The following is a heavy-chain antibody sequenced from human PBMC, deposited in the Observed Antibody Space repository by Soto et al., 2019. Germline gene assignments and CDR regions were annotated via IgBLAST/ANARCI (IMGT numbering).Heavy chain of an antibody. J-gene: IGHJ6*03. V-gene: IGHV4-59*01. Sequence: SETLSLTCTVSGGSISSYYWSWIRQPPGKGLEWIGYIYYSGSTNYNPSLKSRVTISVDTSKNQFSLKLSSVTAADTAVYYCARAEVAAKGFYYYYMDVWGKGTTVTVSS. CDR1: GGSISSYY. D-gene: IGHD2-15*01. CDR2: IYYSGST. CDR3: ARAEVAAKGFYYYYMDV.